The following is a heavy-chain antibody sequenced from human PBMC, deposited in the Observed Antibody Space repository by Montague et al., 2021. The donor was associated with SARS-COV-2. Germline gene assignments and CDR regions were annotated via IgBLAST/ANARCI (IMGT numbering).Heavy chain of an antibody. CDR2: TYYRSKWYN. D-gene: IGHD1-1*01. CDR1: GDSVSSNSAT. Sequence: CAISGDSVSSNSATWNWVRQSPSRGLEWLGRTYYRSKWYNDYAVSVRVRVTINPDTSKSQFSLQLNSVTPEDTAIYYCTSGREGNYNVMDVWGQGTTVTVSS. V-gene: IGHV6-1*01. CDR3: TSGREGNYNVMDV. J-gene: IGHJ6*02.